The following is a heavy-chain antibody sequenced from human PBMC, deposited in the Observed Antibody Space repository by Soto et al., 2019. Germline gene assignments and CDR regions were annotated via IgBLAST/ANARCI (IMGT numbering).Heavy chain of an antibody. V-gene: IGHV3-15*01. CDR2: IKPKADDGTT. Sequence: DVQLVESGGGLVKPGGTLRLSCAASGFSFTNAWMNWVRQAPGKGLEWIGRIKPKADDGTTDYAAPVRGRFTISRDDSKDTLYLQMNNLRTEDTAVYYCTTIYPSTVTAFLDYWGQGTLVTVSS. J-gene: IGHJ4*02. CDR1: GFSFTNAW. CDR3: TTIYPSTVTAFLDY. D-gene: IGHD4-17*01.